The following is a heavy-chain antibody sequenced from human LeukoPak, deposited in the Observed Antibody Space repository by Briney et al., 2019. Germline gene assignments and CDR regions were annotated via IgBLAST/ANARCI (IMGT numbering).Heavy chain of an antibody. J-gene: IGHJ4*02. CDR3: ATQTQNSGYDDGFDY. Sequence: GGSLRLSCAASGFTFSSYEMNWVRQAPGKGLEWVSFISRSGATIYYADSVKGRFTISRDNSKNTLYLQMNSLRAEDTAVYYCATQTQNSGYDDGFDYWGQGTLVTVSS. CDR2: ISRSGATI. D-gene: IGHD5-12*01. CDR1: GFTFSSYE. V-gene: IGHV3-48*03.